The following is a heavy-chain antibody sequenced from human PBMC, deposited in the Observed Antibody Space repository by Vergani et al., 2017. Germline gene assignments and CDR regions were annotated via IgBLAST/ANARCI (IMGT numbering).Heavy chain of an antibody. CDR1: GFTFSDFS. CDR3: AKEGGGYCSGGTCYPEY. CDR2: IRSDESRG. D-gene: IGHD2-15*01. V-gene: IGHV3-30*02. J-gene: IGHJ4*02. Sequence: VQLVESGGGLVKPGGSLRLSCAASGFTFSDFSMSWVRQAPGKGLEWVASIRSDESRGYYGDSMEGPFTISRDNSKNTLYLQMKSLRPEDTAVYYCAKEGGGYCSGGTCYPEYWGQGTLVIVSS.